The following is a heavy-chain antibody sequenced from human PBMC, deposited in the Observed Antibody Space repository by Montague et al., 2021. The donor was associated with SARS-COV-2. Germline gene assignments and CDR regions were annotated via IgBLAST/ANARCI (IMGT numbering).Heavy chain of an antibody. J-gene: IGHJ4*02. CDR2: IHPSGDT. V-gene: IGHV4-4*07. D-gene: IGHD3-10*01. CDR1: AGSINNYY. Sequence: SETLSLTCTVSAGSINNYYWSWIRQSTGKGLEWIGRIHPSGDTNXNPSLKSRVTVSVDTSKSQFSLDLNSLTVADTAVYYCASSYGSGYYGFDYWGQGIPVTV. CDR3: ASSYGSGYYGFDY.